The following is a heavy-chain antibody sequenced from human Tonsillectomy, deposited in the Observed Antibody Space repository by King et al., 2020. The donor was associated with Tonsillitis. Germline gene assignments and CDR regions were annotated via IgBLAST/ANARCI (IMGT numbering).Heavy chain of an antibody. CDR1: GGSISSYY. CDR2: ISSTGST. CDR3: ARAQAMDV. V-gene: IGHV4-59*01. Sequence: VQLQESCPGLVKPSETLSLTCTVSGGSISSYYWCWIRQPPGKGLEWIGYISSTGSTNSNPSLKSRVTISVDTSKNHFSLKLSSVTAADTAVYYCARAQAMDVWGKGTTVTVSS. J-gene: IGHJ6*04.